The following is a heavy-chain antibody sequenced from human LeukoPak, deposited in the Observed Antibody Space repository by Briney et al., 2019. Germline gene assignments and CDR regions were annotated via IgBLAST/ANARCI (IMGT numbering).Heavy chain of an antibody. D-gene: IGHD3-22*01. CDR2: IYYSGNT. CDR3: ARAQAYYYDSSGYYPFDY. Sequence: PSETLSLTCTVSGGSISSYYWSWIRQPPGKGLECIGYIYYSGNTNYNPSLKSRVTISVDTSKNQFSLKLSSVTAADTAVYYCARAQAYYYDSSGYYPFDYWGQGTLVTVSS. V-gene: IGHV4-59*01. CDR1: GGSISSYY. J-gene: IGHJ4*02.